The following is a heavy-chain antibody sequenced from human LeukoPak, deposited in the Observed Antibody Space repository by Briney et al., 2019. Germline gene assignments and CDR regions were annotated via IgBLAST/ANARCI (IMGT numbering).Heavy chain of an antibody. J-gene: IGHJ4*02. CDR2: ISSIGSTI. Sequence: GGSLRLTCAASGFTFSSYEMNWVRQAPGKGLEWLSYISSIGSTIHYADSVKGRFTISRDNSRNTLYLQVNSLRPDDTAVYYCARDRSLYDFWSGVYDCWGQGTLVTVSS. V-gene: IGHV3-48*03. CDR1: GFTFSSYE. D-gene: IGHD3-3*01. CDR3: ARDRSLYDFWSGVYDC.